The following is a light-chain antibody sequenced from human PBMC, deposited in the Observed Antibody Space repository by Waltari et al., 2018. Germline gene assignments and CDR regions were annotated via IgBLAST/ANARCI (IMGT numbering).Light chain of an antibody. Sequence: EIVMTQSPAILSVSPGAGATLSCRASHGIGTNLAWYQKKPGQAHRLLIYDASTRATGIPARFTGGGSETEFTLVISSLQSEDSALYFCQQYRDWYSFGQGTKLEIK. CDR1: HGIGTN. CDR3: QQYRDWYS. J-gene: IGKJ2*01. V-gene: IGKV3-15*01. CDR2: DAS.